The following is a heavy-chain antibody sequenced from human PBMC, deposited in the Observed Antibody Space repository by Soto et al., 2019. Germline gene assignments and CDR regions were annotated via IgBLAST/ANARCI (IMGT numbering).Heavy chain of an antibody. V-gene: IGHV3-66*04. CDR3: ARQNPLSGYGYGLGGYYFDS. Sequence: GPLRLSCAVSGFTVSDNYMTWVRQAPGEGLQWVSSIYTGGGTYYADSVKGRFTISVDTSKNQLSLRLSSVTAADTAVYYCARQNPLSGYGYGLGGYYFDSWGQGTLVTVSS. CDR1: GFTVSDNY. J-gene: IGHJ4*02. D-gene: IGHD5-12*01. CDR2: IYTGGGT.